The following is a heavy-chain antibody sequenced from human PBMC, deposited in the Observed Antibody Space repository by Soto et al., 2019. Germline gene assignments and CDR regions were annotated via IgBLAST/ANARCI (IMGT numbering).Heavy chain of an antibody. J-gene: IGHJ6*02. Sequence: TLSLTCSVSGGSISSGYYYWSWIRQPPGXGLXXIXXIXXXXXTXXXPSLKSRLIISIDTSKNQFYLKVGSVTAADTAVYYCASSSLYGMDVWGQGTTVTVSS. CDR3: ASSSLYGMDV. CDR1: GGSISSGYYY. CDR2: IXXXXXT. V-gene: IGHV4-30-4*01.